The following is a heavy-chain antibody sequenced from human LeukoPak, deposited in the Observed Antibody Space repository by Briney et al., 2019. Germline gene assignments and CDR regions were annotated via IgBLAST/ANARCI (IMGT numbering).Heavy chain of an antibody. J-gene: IGHJ4*02. Sequence: ASVKVSCKASGYTFTSYGISWVRQAPGQGLEWMGWISAYNGNTNYAQKLQGRVTMTTDTSTSTAYMELRSLRSDDTAVYYCARDRGGYCSSISCYLSRPFDYWGQGTLVTVSS. CDR1: GYTFTSYG. CDR2: ISAYNGNT. CDR3: ARDRGGYCSSISCYLSRPFDY. D-gene: IGHD2-2*01. V-gene: IGHV1-18*01.